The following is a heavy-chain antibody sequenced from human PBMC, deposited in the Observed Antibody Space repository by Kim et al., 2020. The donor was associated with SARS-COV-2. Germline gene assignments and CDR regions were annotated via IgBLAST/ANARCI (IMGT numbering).Heavy chain of an antibody. CDR3: ARQVGRGIAVAGGFDY. CDR2: IIPIFGTA. CDR1: GGTFSSYA. V-gene: IGHV1-69*13. Sequence: SVKVSCKASGGTFSSYAISWVRQAPGQGLEWMGGIIPIFGTANYAQKFQGRVTITADESTSTAYMERSSLRSEDTAVYYCARQVGRGIAVAGGFDYWGQRTLVTVSS. D-gene: IGHD6-19*01. J-gene: IGHJ4*02.